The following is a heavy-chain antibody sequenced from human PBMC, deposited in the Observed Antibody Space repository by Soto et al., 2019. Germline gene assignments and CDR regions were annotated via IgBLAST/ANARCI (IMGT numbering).Heavy chain of an antibody. D-gene: IGHD3-16*01. CDR1: GFTFDDYA. Sequence: SLRRSCVSSGFTFDDYAMHWVRQAPGKGVELVSGISFNSGSIGYEEYVKGRFTISRDNARNSLYLQMNSLRAEDTALYYCARDIEETQMLSDDSHXWGQATRVTVS. J-gene: IGHJ4*03. CDR2: ISFNSGSI. V-gene: IGHV3-9*01. CDR3: ARDIEETQMLSDDSHX.